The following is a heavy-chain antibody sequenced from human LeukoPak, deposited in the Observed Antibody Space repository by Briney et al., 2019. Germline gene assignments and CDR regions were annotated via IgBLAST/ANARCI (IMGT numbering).Heavy chain of an antibody. CDR2: ISWNSGSL. D-gene: IGHD6-19*01. CDR1: GFTFDDYA. V-gene: IGHV3-9*01. Sequence: GRSLRLSCAASGFTFDDYAMHWVRQAPGKGLEWVSGISWNSGSLGYADSVKGRFTISRDNAKNSLYLQMNSLRAEDTALYYCAKDTAPVIAVTGLDYWGQGTLVTVSS. J-gene: IGHJ4*02. CDR3: AKDTAPVIAVTGLDY.